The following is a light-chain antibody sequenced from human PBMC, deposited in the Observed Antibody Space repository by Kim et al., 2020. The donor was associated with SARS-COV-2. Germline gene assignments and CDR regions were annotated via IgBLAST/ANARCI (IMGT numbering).Light chain of an antibody. CDR1: SSDVGGYNY. V-gene: IGLV2-11*01. CDR3: CSYAGRTVV. CDR2: DVS. J-gene: IGLJ2*01. Sequence: PGQSVPMSRTGTSSDVGGYNYVSWYQQHPGKAPKPMIYDVSKRPSGVPDRFAGSKSGNTASLTISGLQAEDEADYYCCSYAGRTVVFGGGTQLTVL.